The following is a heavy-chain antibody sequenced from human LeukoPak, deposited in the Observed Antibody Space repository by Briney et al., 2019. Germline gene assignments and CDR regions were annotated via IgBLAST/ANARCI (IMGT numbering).Heavy chain of an antibody. D-gene: IGHD3-9*01. Sequence: PGESLRISCKGSGYSFTSYWISWVRQMPGKGLEWMGRIDSSDSYTNYSPSFQGHVTISADKSISTAYLQWSSLKAPDTAMYYCARLGGGLRYFDWLPNPLDYWGQGTLVTVSS. CDR2: IDSSDSYT. CDR1: GYSFTSYW. J-gene: IGHJ4*02. CDR3: ARLGGGLRYFDWLPNPLDY. V-gene: IGHV5-10-1*01.